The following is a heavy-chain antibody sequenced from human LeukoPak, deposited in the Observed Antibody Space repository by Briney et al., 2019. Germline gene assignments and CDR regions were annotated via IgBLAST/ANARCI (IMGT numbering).Heavy chain of an antibody. Sequence: SVKLSCKTSGGTFSNYGISWVRQAPGQGLEWMGGIIAIFGTPVYAQKFQGRVTFSADESTSTAYMELRGLRYEDTAMYYYARESADRVLVPGALEYWGQGSLVTVSS. CDR2: IIAIFGTP. CDR1: GGTFSNYG. CDR3: ARESADRVLVPGALEY. J-gene: IGHJ4*02. V-gene: IGHV1-69*01. D-gene: IGHD2-2*01.